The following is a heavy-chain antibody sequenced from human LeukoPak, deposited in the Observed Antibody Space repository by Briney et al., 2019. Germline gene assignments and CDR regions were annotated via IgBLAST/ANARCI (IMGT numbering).Heavy chain of an antibody. V-gene: IGHV3-30-3*01. Sequence: GGSLRLSCAASGFTFSSYAMHWVRQAPGKGLEWVAFISYDGSNKYYADSVKGRFTISRDNSKTTLYLQMNSLRAEDTAVYYCASARAHRPFDYWGQGTLVTVSS. CDR1: GFTFSSYA. CDR3: ASARAHRPFDY. CDR2: ISYDGSNK. J-gene: IGHJ4*02.